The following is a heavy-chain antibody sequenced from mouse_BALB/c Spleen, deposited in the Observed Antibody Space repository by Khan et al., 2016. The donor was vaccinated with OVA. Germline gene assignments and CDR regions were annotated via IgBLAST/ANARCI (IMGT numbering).Heavy chain of an antibody. D-gene: IGHD2-12*01. J-gene: IGHJ3*01. CDR3: PRWSYWFAY. V-gene: IGHV1S22*01. CDR1: GYTFTSYW. Sequence: LQQPGSELVRPGASVKLSCKASGYTFTSYWMHWVKQRPGQGPEWIGDIYPGSGSTNYDEKFKSKSTLTVDTSSSTAYMPLSSLTSEDAAVYYCPRWSYWFAYWNQGTLVTVSA. CDR2: IYPGSGST.